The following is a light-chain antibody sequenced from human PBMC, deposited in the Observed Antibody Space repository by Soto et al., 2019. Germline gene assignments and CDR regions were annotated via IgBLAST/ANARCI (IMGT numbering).Light chain of an antibody. CDR2: EDN. Sequence: QSVLTQPASVSGSPGQSITISCTGTSSDVGRYNLVSWYQQHPDKAPKLIIYEDNKRPSGVSNRFSGSKSGNTASLTISGLQAEDEADYYCCSYACIGTYVFGTGTKLTVL. V-gene: IGLV2-23*01. CDR1: SSDVGRYNL. CDR3: CSYACIGTYV. J-gene: IGLJ1*01.